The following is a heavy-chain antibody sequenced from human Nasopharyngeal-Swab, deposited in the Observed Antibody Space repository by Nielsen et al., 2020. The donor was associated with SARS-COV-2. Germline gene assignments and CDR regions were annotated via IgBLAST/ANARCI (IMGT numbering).Heavy chain of an antibody. CDR3: VRDQAMARPNWFDP. J-gene: IGHJ5*02. D-gene: IGHD5-18*01. CDR2: IATPTGHP. Sequence: ASVKVSCKASGYTFTRYAINWLRQAPGQGPEWMGWIATPTGHPTYAQGFTGRFVFSLDTSVATAYLHINSLKTEDTAIYYCVRDQAMARPNWFDPWGQRTLVTVSS. CDR1: GYTFTRYA. V-gene: IGHV7-4-1*02.